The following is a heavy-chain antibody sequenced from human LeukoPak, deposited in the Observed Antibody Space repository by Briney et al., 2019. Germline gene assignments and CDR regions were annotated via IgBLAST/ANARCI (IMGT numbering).Heavy chain of an antibody. V-gene: IGHV3-48*03. CDR2: ISSSSSTI. D-gene: IGHD1-26*01. J-gene: IGHJ4*02. CDR1: GFTFSSYE. Sequence: GGSLRLSCAASGFTFSSYEMNWVRQAPGKGLEWVSYISSSSSTIYYADSVKGRFTISRDNAKNSLYLQMNSLRAEDTAVYYCARVGELRPPDYWGQGTLVTVSS. CDR3: ARVGELRPPDY.